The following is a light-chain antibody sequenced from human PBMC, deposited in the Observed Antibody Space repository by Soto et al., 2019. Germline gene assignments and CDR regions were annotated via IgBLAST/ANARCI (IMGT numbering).Light chain of an antibody. CDR1: QSVSSSY. CDR2: GAS. J-gene: IGKJ3*01. Sequence: EIVLTQSPGTLSLSPGERATLSCRASQSVSSSYLAWYQQKPGQAPRLLIYGASSRATGIPDRFSGSGSGTDFNLTISRLEPEDFAVYYCQQYGSSLFTFGPGLKVDIK. CDR3: QQYGSSLFT. V-gene: IGKV3-20*01.